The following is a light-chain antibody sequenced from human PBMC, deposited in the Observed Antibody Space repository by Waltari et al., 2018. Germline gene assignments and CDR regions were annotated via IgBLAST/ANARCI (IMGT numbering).Light chain of an antibody. V-gene: IGLV2-8*01. Sequence: QSALTQPPSASGSPGQSVTISCTGTSSDVGAYKYVSWYQQHPGKAPKLLIYEVSKRAAGVPDRCSGSKSGNTASLTVSGLQAEDEADYYWASRGASKVFGGGTKLTVL. CDR3: ASRGASKV. J-gene: IGLJ2*01. CDR1: SSDVGAYKY. CDR2: EVS.